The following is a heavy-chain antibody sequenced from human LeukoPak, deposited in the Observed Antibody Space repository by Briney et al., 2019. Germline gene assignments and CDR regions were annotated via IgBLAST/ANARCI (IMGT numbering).Heavy chain of an antibody. D-gene: IGHD6-13*01. CDR2: IYYSGST. CDR1: GGSIRSYY. CDR3: ARQLEGSFDY. V-gene: IGHV4-59*01. Sequence: SETLSLTCTVSGGSIRSYYWSWIRQPPGKGLECIGYIYYSGSTNYNPSLKSRVTISVDTSKNQFSLKLSSVTAADTAVYYCARQLEGSFDYWGQGTLVTVSS. J-gene: IGHJ4*02.